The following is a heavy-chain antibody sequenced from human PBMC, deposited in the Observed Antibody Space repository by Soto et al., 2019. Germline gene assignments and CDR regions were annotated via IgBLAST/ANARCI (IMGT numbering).Heavy chain of an antibody. CDR3: ARGTVYYCPNDKCGFFFDH. D-gene: IGHD2-8*01. V-gene: IGHV4-31*03. CDR2: TDTNGDT. CDR1: GDSLRRGFHH. J-gene: IGHJ4*02. Sequence: QVQLQESGSGLLKPSQTLSLDCSVSGDSLRRGFHHWSWIRQTPGKGLQLIGYTDTNGDTHYVPSLRNRMNMSIVTSESLFSLKVTSVTAADTAVYYCARGTVYYCPNDKCGFFFDHWGQGALVTVTS.